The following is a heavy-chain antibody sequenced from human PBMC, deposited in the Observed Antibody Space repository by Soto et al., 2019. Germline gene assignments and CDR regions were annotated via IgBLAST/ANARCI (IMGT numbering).Heavy chain of an antibody. J-gene: IGHJ6*02. CDR1: GFTFSSYS. Sequence: EVQLVESGGGLVKPGGSLRLSCAASGFTFSSYSMNWVRQAPGKGLEWVSSISSSSSYIYYADSVKGRFTISRDNATHSLSLQMNSLRAEDTAVYYCAREGVQHGSGPYYYYGMDVWGQGTTVTVSS. D-gene: IGHD3-10*01. CDR2: ISSSSSYI. CDR3: AREGVQHGSGPYYYYGMDV. V-gene: IGHV3-21*01.